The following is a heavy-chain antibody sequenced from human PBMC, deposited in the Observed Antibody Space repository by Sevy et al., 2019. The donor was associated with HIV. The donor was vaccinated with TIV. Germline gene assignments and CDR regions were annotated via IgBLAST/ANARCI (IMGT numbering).Heavy chain of an antibody. V-gene: IGHV4-59*01. CDR3: ARVAGDYDILTGPFYYYYGMDV. D-gene: IGHD3-9*01. CDR1: GGSISSYY. CDR2: IYYSGST. J-gene: IGHJ6*02. Sequence: SGTLSLTCTVSGGSISSYYWSWIRQPPGKGLEWIGYIYYSGSTHYNPSLKSRVTLSVDTSKNQFSLKLSSVTAADTAVYYCARVAGDYDILTGPFYYYYGMDVWGQGTTVTISS.